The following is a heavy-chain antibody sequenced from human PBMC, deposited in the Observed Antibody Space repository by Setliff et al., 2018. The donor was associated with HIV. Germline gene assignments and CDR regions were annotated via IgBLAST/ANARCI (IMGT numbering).Heavy chain of an antibody. CDR2: ISAYNGNT. CDR3: ARAAVAGPWRKLDY. D-gene: IGHD6-19*01. V-gene: IGHV1-18*01. J-gene: IGHJ4*02. CDR1: GYTFTSFG. Sequence: RASVKVSCKASGYTFTSFGISWVRQAPGQGLEWMGRISAYNGNTDHAQRLQGRVTMTPDTSTRTAYMVLRSLRSDDTAVYYCARAAVAGPWRKLDYWGQGTLVTVSS.